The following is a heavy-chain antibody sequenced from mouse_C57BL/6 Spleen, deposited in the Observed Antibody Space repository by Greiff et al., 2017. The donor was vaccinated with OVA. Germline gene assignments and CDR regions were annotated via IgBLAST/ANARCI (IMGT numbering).Heavy chain of an antibody. CDR2: IHPSDSDT. CDR3: AIWNYGSRGAY. D-gene: IGHD1-1*01. J-gene: IGHJ3*01. V-gene: IGHV1-74*01. CDR1: GYTFTSYW. Sequence: VQLQQPGAELVKPGASVKVSCKASGYTFTSYWMHWVKQRPGQGLEWIGRIHPSDSDTNYNQKFKGKATLTVDKSSSTAYMQLSSLTSEYSAVYDCAIWNYGSRGAYWGQGTLVTVSA.